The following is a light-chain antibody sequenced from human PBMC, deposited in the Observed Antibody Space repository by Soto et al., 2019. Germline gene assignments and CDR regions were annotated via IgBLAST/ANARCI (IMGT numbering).Light chain of an antibody. CDR1: QDISNF. CDR3: QQYDVLPPS. CDR2: SAS. V-gene: IGKV1-33*01. J-gene: IGKJ2*01. Sequence: DIQMTQAPSSLSASVGDRVTITCQASQDISNFLIWYQQKPGKAPKLLIYSASTLEAGVPSRFSGSGSGTDFTFTISSLQPEDVATYYCQQYDVLPPSFGRGTKLEIK.